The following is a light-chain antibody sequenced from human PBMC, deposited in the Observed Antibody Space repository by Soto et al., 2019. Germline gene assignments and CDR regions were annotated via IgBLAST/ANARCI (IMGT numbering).Light chain of an antibody. Sequence: EIVLTQSPDTLSLSPGESATLSCRASQSVSSSYLAWYQQKPGQAPRLLIYGASNRATGIPDRFSGSGSGTDFTLTISRLEPEDFAVYYCQQYDNSPLTFGGGTKVDVK. CDR3: QQYDNSPLT. CDR2: GAS. CDR1: QSVSSSY. V-gene: IGKV3-20*01. J-gene: IGKJ4*01.